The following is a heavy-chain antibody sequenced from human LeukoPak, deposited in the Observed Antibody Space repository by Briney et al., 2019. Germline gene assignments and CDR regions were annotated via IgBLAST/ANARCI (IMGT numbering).Heavy chain of an antibody. CDR3: ARVGGVLPSALGI. CDR2: IYYSGST. V-gene: IGHV4-39*07. Sequence: SETLSLTCSVSGGSISSGSYFWGWIRQPPGKGLEWIGSIYYSGSTYYNPSLKSRVTISVDTSKNQFSLKLSSVTAADTAVYYCARVGGVLPSALGIWGQGTLVTVSS. CDR1: GGSISSGSYF. D-gene: IGHD2-2*01. J-gene: IGHJ4*02.